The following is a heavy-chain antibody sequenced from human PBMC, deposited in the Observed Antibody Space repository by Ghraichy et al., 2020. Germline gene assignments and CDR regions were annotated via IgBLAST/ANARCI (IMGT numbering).Heavy chain of an antibody. CDR3: ARDQEWRASSSGFAP. CDR2: IYHNGRT. CDR1: GDSLNNYY. V-gene: IGHV4-59*01. J-gene: IGHJ5*02. Sequence: SETLSLTCTVSGDSLNNYYWSWIRQAPGKGLEWIGSIYHNGRTKYNPSLKSRVTMSVDTSKNQFSLSLTSVTTAETAVFYCARDQEWRASSSGFAPWGQGPLFSVPP. D-gene: IGHD2-2*01.